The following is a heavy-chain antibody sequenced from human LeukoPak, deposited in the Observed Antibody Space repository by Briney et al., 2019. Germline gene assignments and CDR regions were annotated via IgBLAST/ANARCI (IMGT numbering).Heavy chain of an antibody. D-gene: IGHD3-22*01. CDR2: IKQDGDEK. Sequence: GGSLRLSCAASGFTFSSYWMSWVRQAPGKGLEWVANIKQDGDEKDYVDTVKGRFTISRDNAKSSLYLQMNSLRAEDTAVYYCARDGPHAFYDSSGYYWEYWGQGTLVTVSS. J-gene: IGHJ4*02. CDR1: GFTFSSYW. V-gene: IGHV3-7*01. CDR3: ARDGPHAFYDSSGYYWEY.